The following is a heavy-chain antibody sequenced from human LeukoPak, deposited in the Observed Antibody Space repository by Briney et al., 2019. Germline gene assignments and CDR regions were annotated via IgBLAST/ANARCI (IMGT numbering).Heavy chain of an antibody. CDR2: IYHSGST. CDR3: ARVKRQGISRGYQGDFDY. D-gene: IGHD3-22*01. CDR1: GVAISRGGYA. V-gene: IGHV4-30-2*01. J-gene: IGHJ4*02. Sequence: PSETLSLTCAVSGVAISRGGYAWNWIRQPPGKGLEWIAYIYHSGSTYYNPSLKSRVTISVDTSKNQFSLKLSSVTAADTAVYYCARVKRQGISRGYQGDFDYWGQGTLVTVSS.